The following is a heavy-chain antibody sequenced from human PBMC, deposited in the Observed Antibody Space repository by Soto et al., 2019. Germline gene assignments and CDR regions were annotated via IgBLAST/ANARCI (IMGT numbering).Heavy chain of an antibody. V-gene: IGHV5-51*01. D-gene: IGHD2-15*01. CDR1: GCSVTSSW. CDR2: IYPGDSDT. Sequence: AAVQISCEGSGCSVTSSWISWVRQMPGKGLEWMGIIYPGDSDTRYSPSFQGQVTISADKSISTAYLQWSSLKASDTAMYYCASTKQYGGNRDDAFDILGQGTMVTVSS. J-gene: IGHJ3*02. CDR3: ASTKQYGGNRDDAFDI.